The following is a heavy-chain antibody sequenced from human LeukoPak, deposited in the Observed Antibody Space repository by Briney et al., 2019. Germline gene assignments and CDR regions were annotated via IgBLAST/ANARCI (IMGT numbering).Heavy chain of an antibody. Sequence: GGSLRLSCAASGFTFNSYAMHWVRQAPGRGLEWVAVISYDGSNKYYADSVKGRFAVSRDNAKNSLYLQMNSLRADDTAVYYCARAGDILLVSYFHYYGMDVWGQGTTVIVSS. V-gene: IGHV3-30*09. CDR2: ISYDGSNK. CDR3: ARAGDILLVSYFHYYGMDV. J-gene: IGHJ6*02. D-gene: IGHD7-27*01. CDR1: GFTFNSYA.